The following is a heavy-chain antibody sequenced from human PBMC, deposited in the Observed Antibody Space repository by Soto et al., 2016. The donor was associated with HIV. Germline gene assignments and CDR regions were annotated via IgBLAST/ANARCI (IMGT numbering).Heavy chain of an antibody. V-gene: IGHV3-30*04. CDR3: ARDSYGSGSYAHC. Sequence: VQLVESGGGVVQPGRSLRLSCAASGFTFSSYAMHWVRQAPGKGLEWVAVISYDGSNKYYADSVKGRFTISRDNSKNTLYLQMNSLRAEDTAVYYCARDSYGSGSYAHCWGQGTLVTVSS. D-gene: IGHD3-10*01. CDR2: ISYDGSNK. CDR1: GFTFSSYA. J-gene: IGHJ4*02.